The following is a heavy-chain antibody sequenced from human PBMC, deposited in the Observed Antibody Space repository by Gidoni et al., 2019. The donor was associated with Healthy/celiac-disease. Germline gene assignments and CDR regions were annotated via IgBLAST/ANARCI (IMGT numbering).Heavy chain of an antibody. CDR3: VKTLPGGHDAFDI. CDR1: GFTFSSYA. Sequence: EVQLVESGGGLVQPGGSLRLSCSASGFTFSSYAMHWVRQAPGKGLEYVSAISSNGGSTYYADSVKGRFTISRDNSKNTLYLQMSSLRAEDTAVYYCVKTLPGGHDAFDIWGQGTMVTVSS. D-gene: IGHD2-2*01. CDR2: ISSNGGST. V-gene: IGHV3-64D*06. J-gene: IGHJ3*02.